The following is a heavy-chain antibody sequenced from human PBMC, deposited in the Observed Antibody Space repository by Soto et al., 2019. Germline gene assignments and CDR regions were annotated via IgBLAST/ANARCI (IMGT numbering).Heavy chain of an antibody. D-gene: IGHD6-19*01. CDR3: ARRLFGSGWTLDS. J-gene: IGHJ4*02. V-gene: IGHV4-59*13. Sequence: PSETLSLTCDASGASITTYYWSWIRQAPGKGLEWIGNVYHTGSTDYNSSLRSRVTISVDTSKNQFSLNMNSVTAADTAVYYCARRLFGSGWTLDSWGQGALVTVSS. CDR1: GASITTYY. CDR2: VYHTGST.